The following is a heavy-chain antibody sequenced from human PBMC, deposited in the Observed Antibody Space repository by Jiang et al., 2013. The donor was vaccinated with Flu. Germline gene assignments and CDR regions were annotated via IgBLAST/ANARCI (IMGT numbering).Heavy chain of an antibody. J-gene: IGHJ5*02. D-gene: IGHD2-2*01. CDR1: GYTFTSYG. CDR3: ARRRWGSSVVNWFDP. CDR2: ISAYNGNT. V-gene: IGHV1-18*01. Sequence: SVKVSCKASGYTFTSYGISWVRQAPGQGLEWMGWISAYNGNTNYAQKLQGRVTMTTDTSTSTAYMELRSLRSDDTAVYYCARRRWGSSVVNWFDPWGQGTLVTVSS.